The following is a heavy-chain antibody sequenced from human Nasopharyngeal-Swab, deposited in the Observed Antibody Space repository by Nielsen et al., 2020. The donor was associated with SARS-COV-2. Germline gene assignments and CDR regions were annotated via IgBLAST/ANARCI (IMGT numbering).Heavy chain of an antibody. D-gene: IGHD6-13*01. CDR3: ARTAGYYYMDV. Sequence: SETLSLTCTVSGDSISSNFYFWGWIRQPPGKGLEWIGSIFYSGSTYYNPSLKSRVTISLDTSKNQFSLNLNSVTAADTAVYYCARTAGYYYMDVWGKGTTVTVSS. V-gene: IGHV4-39*01. CDR2: IFYSGST. CDR1: GDSISSNFYF. J-gene: IGHJ6*03.